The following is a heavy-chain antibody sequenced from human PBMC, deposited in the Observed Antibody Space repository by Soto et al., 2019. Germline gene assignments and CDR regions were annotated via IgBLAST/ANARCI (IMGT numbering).Heavy chain of an antibody. CDR1: GGRFNTYA. J-gene: IGHJ6*02. Sequence: QVQLVQSGAEVRKPGSSVRLSCKASGGRFNTYAFNWVRQAPGQGLEWLGGIITFFGAAMYAQKFQGRVTITADEFTTTTYMELSSLRYDDTAVYYCARGGKERFRGPGMDVWGQGTTVTVSS. V-gene: IGHV1-69*01. CDR2: IITFFGAA. D-gene: IGHD1-1*01. CDR3: ARGGKERFRGPGMDV.